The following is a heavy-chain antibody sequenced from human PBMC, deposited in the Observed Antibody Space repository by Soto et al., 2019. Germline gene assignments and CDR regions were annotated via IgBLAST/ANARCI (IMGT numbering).Heavy chain of an antibody. CDR1: GFTFSSYG. V-gene: IGHV3-33*01. D-gene: IGHD5-12*01. J-gene: IGHJ4*02. CDR3: ARVKMATLYYFDY. CDR2: IWYDGSNK. Sequence: GGSLRLSCAASGFTFSSYGMHWVRQAPGKGLEWVAVIWYDGSNKYYADSVKGRFTTSRDNSKNTLYLQMNSLTAEDTAVYFCARVKMATLYYFDYWGQGTLVTVSS.